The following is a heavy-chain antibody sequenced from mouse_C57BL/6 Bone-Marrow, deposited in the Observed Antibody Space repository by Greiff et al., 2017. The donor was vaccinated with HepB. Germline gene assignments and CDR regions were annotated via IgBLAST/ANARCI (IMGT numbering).Heavy chain of an antibody. CDR3: ARHYSNYVRVDY. V-gene: IGHV5-6*02. D-gene: IGHD2-5*01. CDR2: ISSGGSYT. CDR1: GFTFSSYG. J-gene: IGHJ4*01. Sequence: EVKLVESGGDLVKPGGSLKLSCAASGFTFSSYGMSWVRQTPDKRLEWVATISSGGSYTYYPDSVKGRFTISRDNAKNTLYLQMSSLKSEDTAMYYGARHYSNYVRVDYWGQGTSVTVSS.